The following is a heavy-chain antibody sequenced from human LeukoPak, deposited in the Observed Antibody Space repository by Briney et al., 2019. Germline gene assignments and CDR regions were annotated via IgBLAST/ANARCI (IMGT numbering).Heavy chain of an antibody. CDR3: AREGQLWFRNANFDY. V-gene: IGHV1-18*01. D-gene: IGHD5-18*01. J-gene: IGHJ4*02. CDR2: ISAYNGNT. CDR1: GYTFTSYA. Sequence: SVKVSFKASGYTFTSYAMNWVRQAPGQGLEWMGWISAYNGNTNYAQKLQGRVTMTTDTSTSTAYMELSSLRSEDTAVYYCAREGQLWFRNANFDYWGQGTLVTVSS.